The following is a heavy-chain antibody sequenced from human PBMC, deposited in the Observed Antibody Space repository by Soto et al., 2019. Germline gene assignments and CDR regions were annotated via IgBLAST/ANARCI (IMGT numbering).Heavy chain of an antibody. D-gene: IGHD6-13*01. Sequence: QVQLVESGGGVVQPGRSLRLSCAASGFTFSSYAMHWVRQAPGKGLEWVAVISYDGSNKYYADSVKGRFTISRDNSKNTLYLQMNSLRAEDTAVYYCARVKGIAADYWGQGTLVTVSS. J-gene: IGHJ4*02. CDR3: ARVKGIAADY. CDR2: ISYDGSNK. CDR1: GFTFSSYA. V-gene: IGHV3-30-3*01.